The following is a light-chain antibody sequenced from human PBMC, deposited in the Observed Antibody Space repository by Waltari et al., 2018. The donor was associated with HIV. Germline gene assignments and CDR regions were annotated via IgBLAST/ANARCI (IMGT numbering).Light chain of an antibody. V-gene: IGLV2-14*01. J-gene: IGLJ2*01. CDR1: SSALGHYDY. CDR3: SSYTRRGTVV. CDR2: EVT. Sequence: SALTQPASVSGSPGQSIVLPCTGSSSALGHYDYVPWYQQYPGQAPKALIYEVTSRPSGTSSRFSGSKSATTAFLAISKLQTDDEADYFCSSYTRRGTVVFGGGTRLTVL.